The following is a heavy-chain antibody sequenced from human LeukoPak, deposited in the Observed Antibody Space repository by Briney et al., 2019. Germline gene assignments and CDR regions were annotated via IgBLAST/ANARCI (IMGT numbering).Heavy chain of an antibody. J-gene: IGHJ3*02. Sequence: PGGSLRLSCAASGFTLSSYAMSWVRQGPGKGLEWVSSISSSSSYIYYADSVKGRFTISRDNAKNSLYLQMNSLRAEDTAVYYCARGFYDFWSGYFTLGIDAFDIWGQGTMVTVSS. D-gene: IGHD3-3*01. CDR1: GFTLSSYA. V-gene: IGHV3-21*01. CDR3: ARGFYDFWSGYFTLGIDAFDI. CDR2: ISSSSSYI.